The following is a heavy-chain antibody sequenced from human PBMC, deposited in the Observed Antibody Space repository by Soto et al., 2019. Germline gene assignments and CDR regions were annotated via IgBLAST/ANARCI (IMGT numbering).Heavy chain of an antibody. CDR2: FIPCFGIA. CDR1: GGTFSSYA. D-gene: IGHD5-12*01. V-gene: IGHV1-69*01. J-gene: IGHJ4*02. Sequence: QVQLVQSGAEVKKPGSSVKVSCKASGGTFSSYAISWGRQAHGQGLEWMGGFIPCFGIANYAQKFQGRVTISADESTSTAYMELSSLRSEDTAVYYFVSEVGGLRLRRDYWGQGTLVTVSS. CDR3: VSEVGGLRLRRDY.